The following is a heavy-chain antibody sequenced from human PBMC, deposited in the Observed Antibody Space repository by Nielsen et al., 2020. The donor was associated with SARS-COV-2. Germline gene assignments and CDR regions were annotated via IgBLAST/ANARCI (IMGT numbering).Heavy chain of an antibody. CDR1: GFTFSDYY. Sequence: GESLKTSCAASGFTFSDYYMSWIRQAPGKGLEWVSYISSSSSYTNYADSVKGRFTISRDNAKNSLYLQMNSLRAEDTAVYYCAREPPYGSGTFYYYYGMDVWGQGTTVTVSS. CDR3: AREPPYGSGTFYYYYGMDV. J-gene: IGHJ6*02. CDR2: ISSSSSYT. V-gene: IGHV3-11*05. D-gene: IGHD3-10*01.